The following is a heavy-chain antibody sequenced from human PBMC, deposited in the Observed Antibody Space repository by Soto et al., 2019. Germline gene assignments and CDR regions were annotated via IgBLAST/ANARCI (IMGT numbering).Heavy chain of an antibody. CDR3: ARDLSGYSYGQLDY. J-gene: IGHJ4*02. Sequence: ASVKVSCKASGGTFSSYAISWVRQAPGQGLEWMGGIIPIFGTANYAQKFQGRVTITADESTSTAYMELSSLRSEDTAVYYCARDLSGYSYGQLDYWGQGTMVTVYS. CDR1: GGTFSSYA. CDR2: IIPIFGTA. D-gene: IGHD5-18*01. V-gene: IGHV1-69*13.